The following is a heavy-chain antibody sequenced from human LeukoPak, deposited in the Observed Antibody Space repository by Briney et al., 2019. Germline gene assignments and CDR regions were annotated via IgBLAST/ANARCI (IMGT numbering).Heavy chain of an antibody. CDR3: ARAGGWNDDAGFHLYYFDY. J-gene: IGHJ4*02. CDR1: GFTFSGYG. Sequence: ASMKVSCKTSGFTFSGYGFNWVRQSPGQGLEWMGWISAHNGDTKYAQKFQDRVTMTTVASTTTAYMELRSLRSDDTALYYCARAGGWNDDAGFHLYYFDYWGRGTLVTVSS. CDR2: ISAHNGDT. D-gene: IGHD4-23*01. V-gene: IGHV1-18*01.